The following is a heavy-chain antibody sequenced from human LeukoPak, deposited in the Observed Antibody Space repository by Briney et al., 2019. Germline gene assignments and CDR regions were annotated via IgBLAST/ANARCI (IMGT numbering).Heavy chain of an antibody. V-gene: IGHV3-21*01. CDR3: ARLSSGWYSWFDP. J-gene: IGHJ5*02. CDR1: GFTFGSYS. CDR2: ISSSSSYI. Sequence: PGGSLRLSCAASGFTFGSYSMNWVRQAPGKGLEWVSSISSSSSYIYYADSVKGRFTISRDNAKNSLYLQMNSLRAEDTAVYYCARLSSGWYSWFDPWGQGTLVTVSS. D-gene: IGHD6-19*01.